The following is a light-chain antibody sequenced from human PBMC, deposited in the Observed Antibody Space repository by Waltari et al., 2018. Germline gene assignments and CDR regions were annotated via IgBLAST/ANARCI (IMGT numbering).Light chain of an antibody. CDR3: AAWDDSLSVSYV. Sequence: QSVLTQPPSVSGTPGPTVTFSCFRPNSTNGTNSVFWYQQLQGTAPNLLIYRDDQRPSGVPDRFSGSKSGTSASLAIRGLRSEDEADYYCAAWDDSLSVSYVFGSGTKVTV. CDR2: RDD. V-gene: IGLV1-47*01. J-gene: IGLJ1*01. CDR1: NSTNGTNS.